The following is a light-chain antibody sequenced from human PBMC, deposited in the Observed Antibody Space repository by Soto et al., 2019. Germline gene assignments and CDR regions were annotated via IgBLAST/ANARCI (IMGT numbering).Light chain of an antibody. V-gene: IGLV2-11*01. J-gene: IGLJ1*01. Sequence: QSALTQPRSVSGSPGQSVTISCTGTSSDVGSYSYVSWYQHHPGKAPKLIIYDVADRPSGVPDRFSGSKSGNTASLTISGLQTEDEADYYCYSYAGRSYVFGTGTKV. CDR1: SSDVGSYSY. CDR3: YSYAGRSYV. CDR2: DVA.